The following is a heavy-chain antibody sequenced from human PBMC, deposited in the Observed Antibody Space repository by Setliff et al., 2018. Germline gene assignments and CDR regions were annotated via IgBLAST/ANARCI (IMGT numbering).Heavy chain of an antibody. CDR2: IKEDGSQK. Sequence: LRLSCAASGFTFSSYWVDWVRQAPGKGPEWVASIKEDGSQKYYVDSVKGRFTISRDNAKNSLYLQMNSLRAEDTAVYYCARDRGWWCFDNWGQGTLVTVSS. CDR1: GFTFSSYW. J-gene: IGHJ4*02. CDR3: ARDRGWWCFDN. V-gene: IGHV3-7*01. D-gene: IGHD2-21*01.